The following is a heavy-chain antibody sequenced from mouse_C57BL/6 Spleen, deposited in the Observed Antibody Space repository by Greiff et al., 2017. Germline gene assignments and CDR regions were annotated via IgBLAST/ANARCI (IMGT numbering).Heavy chain of an antibody. D-gene: IGHD1-1*01. CDR1: GYAFSSSW. J-gene: IGHJ1*03. Sequence: VQLQESGPELVKPGASVKISCKASGYAFSSSWMNWVKQRPGKGLEWIGRIYPGDGDTNYNGKFKGKATLTADKSSSTAYMQLSSLTSEDSAVYFCARRGYYYGSSPYWYFDVWGTGTTVTVSS. CDR2: IYPGDGDT. V-gene: IGHV1-82*01. CDR3: ARRGYYYGSSPYWYFDV.